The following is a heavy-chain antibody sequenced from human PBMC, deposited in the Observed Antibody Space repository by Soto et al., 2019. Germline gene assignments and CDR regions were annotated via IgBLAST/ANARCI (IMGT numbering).Heavy chain of an antibody. Sequence: PSETLSLTCTVSGGSISSGDYYWSWIRQPPGKGLEWIGYIYYSGSTYYNPSLKSRVTISVDTSKNQFSLKLSSVTAADTAVYYCARAYDFWSGFDYGMDVWGQGTTVTVSS. D-gene: IGHD3-3*01. V-gene: IGHV4-30-4*01. CDR3: ARAYDFWSGFDYGMDV. CDR1: GGSISSGDYY. CDR2: IYYSGST. J-gene: IGHJ6*02.